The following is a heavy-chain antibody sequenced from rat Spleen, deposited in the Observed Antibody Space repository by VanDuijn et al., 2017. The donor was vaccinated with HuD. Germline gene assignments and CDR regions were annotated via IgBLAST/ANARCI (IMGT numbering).Heavy chain of an antibody. J-gene: IGHJ4*01. CDR3: ARAPGNGYDMDA. D-gene: IGHD5-1*01. CDR2: MWRSGST. CDR1: GFSLTSYS. V-gene: IGHV2-45*01. Sequence: QVQLMESGPGLVQPSETLSLTCTVSGFSLTSYSVHWVRQPPGKGLEWMGVMWRSGSTEYNSALKSRLSISRDTSKNHIFLKMNSLQSEDTATYHCARAPGNGYDMDAWGQGASVTVSS.